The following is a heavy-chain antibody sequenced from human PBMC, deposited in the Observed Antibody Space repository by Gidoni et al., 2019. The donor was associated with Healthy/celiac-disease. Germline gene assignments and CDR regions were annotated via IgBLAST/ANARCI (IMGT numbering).Heavy chain of an antibody. CDR2: IIPILGTA. Sequence: QVQLVQSGAEVKKPGSSVKVSCQASGGTFSSYAISWVRQAPGQGLEWMGGIIPILGTANYAQKFQGRVTITADESTSTAYMELSSLRSEDTAVYYCAKYYYDSSGYVARGDYWGQGTLVTVSS. CDR1: GGTFSSYA. V-gene: IGHV1-69*01. J-gene: IGHJ4*02. CDR3: AKYYYDSSGYVARGDY. D-gene: IGHD3-22*01.